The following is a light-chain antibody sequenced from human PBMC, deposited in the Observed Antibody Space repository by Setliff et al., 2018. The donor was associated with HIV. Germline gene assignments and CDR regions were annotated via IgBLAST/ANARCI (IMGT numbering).Light chain of an antibody. Sequence: QSALAQPASVSGSPGQSITISCTKTTSDVGDFKCVSWYQLHPGKAPKLLIYEVIYRPSGVSSRFSGSKSGNTASLTISGLQAEDEADYYCSSYTNNNFFYVFGTGTKVTV. CDR3: SSYTNNNFFYV. CDR2: EVI. J-gene: IGLJ1*01. CDR1: TSDVGDFKC. V-gene: IGLV2-14*01.